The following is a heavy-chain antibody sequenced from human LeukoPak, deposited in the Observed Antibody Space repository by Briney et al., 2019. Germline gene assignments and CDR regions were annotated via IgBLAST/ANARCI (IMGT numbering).Heavy chain of an antibody. CDR2: IHNTGDT. CDR1: GDSISSHY. CDR3: VRTRGMDV. D-gene: IGHD3-16*01. J-gene: IGHJ6*02. Sequence: SETLSLTCSVSGDSISSHYWTWIRQSPGKGLDWIGYIHNTGDTNYNPSLKGRVTISMDTSKNQVSLKLSSVITADTAVYYCVRTRGMDVCGQGTAVTVSS. V-gene: IGHV4-59*11.